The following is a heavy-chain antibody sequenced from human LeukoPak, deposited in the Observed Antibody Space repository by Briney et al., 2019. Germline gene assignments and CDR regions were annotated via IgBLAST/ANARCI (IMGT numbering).Heavy chain of an antibody. D-gene: IGHD3-22*01. CDR1: GGSISSSSYY. Sequence: SETLSLTCTVSGGSISSSSYYWGWIRQPPWKGLEWFGHIYYGGSTYHTPSLKSRVTISLDTSKNQFSLKLSSVTAADTAVYYCARAPPPYYYDSSGYSSHGFDIWGQGTMVTVSS. CDR2: IYYGGST. J-gene: IGHJ3*02. CDR3: ARAPPPYYYDSSGYSSHGFDI. V-gene: IGHV4-39*07.